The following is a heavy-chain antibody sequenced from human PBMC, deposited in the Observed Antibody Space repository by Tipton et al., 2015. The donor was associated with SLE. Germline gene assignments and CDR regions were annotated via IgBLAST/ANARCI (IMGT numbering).Heavy chain of an antibody. Sequence: TLSLTCAVYGGSFSGYYWSWIRQPPGKGLEWIGEINHSGSTNYNPSLKSRVTISVDTSKNQFSLKLTSVTAADTAVYYCARAEVGPTSNDHYYDMDVWGQGTTVTVSS. CDR1: GGSFSGYY. D-gene: IGHD1-26*01. J-gene: IGHJ6*02. CDR2: INHSGST. V-gene: IGHV4-34*01. CDR3: ARAEVGPTSNDHYYDMDV.